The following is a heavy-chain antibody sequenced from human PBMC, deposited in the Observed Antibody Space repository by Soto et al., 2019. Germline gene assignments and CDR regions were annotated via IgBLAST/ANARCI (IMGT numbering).Heavy chain of an antibody. Sequence: QVQLVESGGGVVQPGRSLRLSCAASGFTFSSYGMHWVRQAPGKGLEWVAVICYDGSNKYYADSVKGRFTISRDNSKNTLYLQMNSLRAEDTAVYYCARASLDDYGDYEFLDFDLWGRGTLVTVSS. V-gene: IGHV3-33*01. CDR1: GFTFSSYG. J-gene: IGHJ2*01. CDR2: ICYDGSNK. CDR3: ARASLDDYGDYEFLDFDL. D-gene: IGHD4-17*01.